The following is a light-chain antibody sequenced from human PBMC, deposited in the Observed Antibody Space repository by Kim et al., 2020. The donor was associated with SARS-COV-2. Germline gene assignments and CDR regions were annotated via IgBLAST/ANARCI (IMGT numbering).Light chain of an antibody. CDR2: GAS. Sequence: EIEMTQSPATLSVSPGERATLSCRASQSVSSNLAWYQQKPGQAPRLLIYGASTRATGIPARFSGSGSGTEFTLTISSLQSEDFAVYYCHQYNNWHTFGQGTKLEI. CDR3: HQYNNWHT. CDR1: QSVSSN. V-gene: IGKV3-15*01. J-gene: IGKJ2*01.